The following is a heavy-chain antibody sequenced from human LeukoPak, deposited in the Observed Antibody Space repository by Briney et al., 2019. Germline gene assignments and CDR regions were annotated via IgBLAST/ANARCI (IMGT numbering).Heavy chain of an antibody. CDR1: GFTFSRYS. V-gene: IGHV3-21*01. CDR3: ARTFAVVTAEDAFDI. CDR2: ITSSSSYI. D-gene: IGHD2-21*02. Sequence: GGSLRLSCAASGFTFSRYSINWVRQAPGRGLEWVSSITSSSSYIYYADSVKGRFTISRDNAKNSLYLQMNSLRAEDTAVYYCARTFAVVTAEDAFDIWGQGTMVTVSS. J-gene: IGHJ3*02.